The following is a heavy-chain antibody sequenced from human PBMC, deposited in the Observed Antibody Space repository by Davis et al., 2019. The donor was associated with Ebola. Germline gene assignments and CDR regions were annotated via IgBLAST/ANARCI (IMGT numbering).Heavy chain of an antibody. CDR3: ARASSSWYWNWFDP. J-gene: IGHJ5*02. Sequence: SETLSLTCAVSGGSFSAYHWTWVRQAPGKGLEWVGEIHHTGNNNYNPSHESRLTISLDASQNQFSLKLSSVTAADTAVYYCARASSSWYWNWFDPWGQGTLVTVSS. CDR1: GGSFSAYH. D-gene: IGHD6-13*01. CDR2: IHHTGNN. V-gene: IGHV4-34*01.